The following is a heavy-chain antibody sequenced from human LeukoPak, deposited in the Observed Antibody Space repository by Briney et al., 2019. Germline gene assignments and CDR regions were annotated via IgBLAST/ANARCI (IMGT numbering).Heavy chain of an antibody. CDR2: INPSGGST. V-gene: IGHV1-46*01. CDR1: GYTFTSYY. J-gene: IGHJ4*02. Sequence: GASVKVSCKASGYTFTSYYMHWVRQAPGQGLEWMGIINPSGGSTSYARKFQGRVTMTRDTSTSTVYMELSSLRSEDTAVYYCARGRRYGPGVFYFDYWGQGTLVTVSS. D-gene: IGHD4-17*01. CDR3: ARGRRYGPGVFYFDY.